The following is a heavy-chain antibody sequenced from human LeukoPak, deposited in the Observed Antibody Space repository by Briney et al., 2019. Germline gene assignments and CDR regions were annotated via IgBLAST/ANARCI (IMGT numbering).Heavy chain of an antibody. CDR2: MSGSGI. V-gene: IGHV3-11*01. CDR3: ARRSLTTGGHAFDV. J-gene: IGHJ3*01. D-gene: IGHD1-1*01. CDR1: GFTFSDHN. Sequence: GGSLRLSCAATGFTFSDHNMGWMRQAPGKGLEWTSYMSGSGIYYADSVKGRFTISRDNAKNSLYLQMSSLRAEDSAVYFCARRSLTTGGHAFDVWGQGTLVNVSS.